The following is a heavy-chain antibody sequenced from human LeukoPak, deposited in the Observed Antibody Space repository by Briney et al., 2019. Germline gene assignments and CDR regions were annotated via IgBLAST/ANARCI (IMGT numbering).Heavy chain of an antibody. D-gene: IGHD1-7*01. Sequence: ASVKVSCKSSVYTFNTYAMNWVPQAPGQGRGGMGWINTNTGKPTYVQGFRGRFDFPLDTSLSTAYLQSTSLQTADTPVYYCARSGADNWNYEFDSWGQGTLVTVSS. CDR1: VYTFNTYA. CDR3: ARSGADNWNYEFDS. CDR2: INTNTGKP. J-gene: IGHJ4*02. V-gene: IGHV7-4-1*02.